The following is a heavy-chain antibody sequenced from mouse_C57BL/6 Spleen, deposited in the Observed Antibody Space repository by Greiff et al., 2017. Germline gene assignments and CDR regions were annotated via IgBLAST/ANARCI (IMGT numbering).Heavy chain of an antibody. CDR2: INPGSGGT. J-gene: IGHJ4*01. CDR3: ARSYDYGAMDY. CDR1: GYAFTNYL. Sequence: QVQLQQSGAELVRPGTSVKVSCKASGYAFTNYLIEWVKQRPGQGLEWIGVINPGSGGTNYNEKFKGKATLTADNSSSTAYMQLSSLTSEDSAVYFCARSYDYGAMDYWGQGTSVTVSS. V-gene: IGHV1-54*01.